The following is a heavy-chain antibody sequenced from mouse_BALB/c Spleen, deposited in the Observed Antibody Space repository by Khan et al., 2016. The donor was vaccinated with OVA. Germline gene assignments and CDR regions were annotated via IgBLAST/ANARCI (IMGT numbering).Heavy chain of an antibody. Sequence: QVQLKESGPGLVQPSQSLSITCTVSGFSLNYYGVHWVRQSPGKGLEWLGVIWSGGSTDYNAPFISRLSISKDNSKSQVFFKMNSLQSNDTAIYYCARNYDNDEGLAYWGQGTLVTVSA. J-gene: IGHJ3*01. CDR1: GFSLNYYG. CDR2: IWSGGST. V-gene: IGHV2-2*03. D-gene: IGHD2-4*01. CDR3: ARNYDNDEGLAY.